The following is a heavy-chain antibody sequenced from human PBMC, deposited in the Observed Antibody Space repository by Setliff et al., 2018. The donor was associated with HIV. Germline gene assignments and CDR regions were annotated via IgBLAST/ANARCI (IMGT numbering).Heavy chain of an antibody. CDR3: ARLGYVSGGFYKTPGPYYFDY. Sequence: SETLSLTCTVSGGSMSSSSYYWGWIRQTPDKGLEWIGIIYYSGATYYNPSLTSRVTISVDKSRNQFSLKLRSVTAADTAAYYCARLGYVSGGFYKTPGPYYFDYWGQGALVTVSS. V-gene: IGHV4-39*01. CDR1: GGSMSSSSYY. D-gene: IGHD3-10*01. J-gene: IGHJ4*02. CDR2: IYYSGAT.